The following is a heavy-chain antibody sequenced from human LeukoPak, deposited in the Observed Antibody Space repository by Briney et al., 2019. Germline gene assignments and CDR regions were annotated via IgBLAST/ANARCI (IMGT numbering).Heavy chain of an antibody. CDR3: ARESIGVTMIVVVTTFDAFDI. CDR2: IYHSGST. D-gene: IGHD3-22*01. V-gene: IGHV4-38-2*02. CDR1: GYSISSGYY. Sequence: SETLSLTCTVSGYSISSGYYWGWIRQPPGKGLEWIGSIYHSGSTYYNPSLKSRVTISVDTSKNQFSLKLSSVTAADTAVYYCARESIGVTMIVVVTTFDAFDIWGRGTMVTVSS. J-gene: IGHJ3*02.